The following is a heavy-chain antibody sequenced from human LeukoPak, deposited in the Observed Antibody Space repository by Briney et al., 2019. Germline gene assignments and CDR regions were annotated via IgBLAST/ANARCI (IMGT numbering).Heavy chain of an antibody. CDR1: GGSFSGYY. Sequence: PSETLSLTCAVYGGSFSGYYWSWIRQPPGKGLEWIGEINHSGSTNYNPSLKSRVTISVDTSKNQFSLKLSSVTAADTAVYYCASKPWRSSTSCYYFDYWGQGTLVTVSS. V-gene: IGHV4-34*01. CDR3: ASKPWRSSTSCYYFDY. D-gene: IGHD2-2*01. J-gene: IGHJ4*02. CDR2: INHSGST.